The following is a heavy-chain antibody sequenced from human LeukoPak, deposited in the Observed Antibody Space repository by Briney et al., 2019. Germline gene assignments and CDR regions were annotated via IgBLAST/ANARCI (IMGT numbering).Heavy chain of an antibody. V-gene: IGHV3-7*01. D-gene: IGHD3-16*02. CDR2: IKQDGSET. Sequence: GGSLTLSFVVSGFTFSNYWMDWVRQAPGKGLEWVAFIKQDGSETSYVDSVKGRFTISRDDAKNSLYLQMNSLRVEDTAVYYCATRGDLSCFGALSYWSQGTLVTVSS. CDR3: ATRGDLSCFGALSY. CDR1: GFTFSNYW. J-gene: IGHJ4*02.